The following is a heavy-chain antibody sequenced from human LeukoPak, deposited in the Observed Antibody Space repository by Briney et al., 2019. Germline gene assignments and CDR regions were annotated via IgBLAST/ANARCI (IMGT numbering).Heavy chain of an antibody. CDR2: IIPIFGIA. J-gene: IGHJ4*02. Sequence: ASVKLSCKASGFTFSSYAISWVRQAPGQGLEWIGNIIPIFGIANYAHKFQGRVTITADKSTSSAYMELSSLRSEDTAVYYCSREVTSGYYYDSSGYIDYWGQGTLVTVSS. CDR3: SREVTSGYYYDSSGYIDY. V-gene: IGHV1-69*04. D-gene: IGHD3-22*01. CDR1: GFTFSSYA.